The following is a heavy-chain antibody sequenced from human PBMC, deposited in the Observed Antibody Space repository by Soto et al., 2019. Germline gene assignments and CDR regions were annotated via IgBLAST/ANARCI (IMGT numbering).Heavy chain of an antibody. CDR2: INSDGSST. CDR1: GFTFSSYW. CDR3: ARDLLRWSADRGFDY. V-gene: IGHV3-74*01. J-gene: IGHJ4*02. D-gene: IGHD3-3*01. Sequence: GGSLRLSCAASGFTFSSYWMHWVRQAPGKGLVWVSRINSDGSSTSYADSVKGRFTISRDNAKNTLYLQMNSLRAEDTAVYYCARDLLRWSADRGFDYWGQGTLVTVSS.